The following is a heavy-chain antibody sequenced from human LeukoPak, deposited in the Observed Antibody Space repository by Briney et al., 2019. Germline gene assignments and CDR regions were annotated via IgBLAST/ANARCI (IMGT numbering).Heavy chain of an antibody. D-gene: IGHD3-10*01. Sequence: SETLSLTCTVSGYSISSGYYWGWIRQPPGKGLEWIGSIYHSGSTYYNPSLKSRVTISVDTSKNQFSLKLSSVTAADTAVYYCARGREMGYYGSGSYYNRRPLDYWGQGTLVTVSS. CDR1: GYSISSGYY. CDR2: IYHSGST. CDR3: ARGREMGYYGSGSYYNRRPLDY. V-gene: IGHV4-38-2*02. J-gene: IGHJ4*02.